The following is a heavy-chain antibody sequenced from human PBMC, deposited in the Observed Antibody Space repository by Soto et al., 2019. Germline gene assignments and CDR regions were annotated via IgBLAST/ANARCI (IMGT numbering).Heavy chain of an antibody. V-gene: IGHV1-24*01. Sequence: ASVKVSCKVSGYTLIELSMHWVRQAPGKGLEWMGGFDPEDGETIYAQKFQGRVTMTEDTSTDTAYMEPSSLRSEDTAVYYCATGPPNWFRGGFDYWGQGTLVTVSS. CDR3: ATGPPNWFRGGFDY. CDR2: FDPEDGET. D-gene: IGHD7-27*01. CDR1: GYTLIELS. J-gene: IGHJ4*02.